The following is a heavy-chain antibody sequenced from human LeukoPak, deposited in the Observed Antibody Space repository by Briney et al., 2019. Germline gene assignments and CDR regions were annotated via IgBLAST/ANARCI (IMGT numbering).Heavy chain of an antibody. V-gene: IGHV4-39*01. Sequence: SETLSLTCTVSGGSISSSSYYWGWIRQPPGKGLEWIGSMYYSGSTYYNPSLKSRVTISVDTSKNRFSLKLSSVTAADTAVYYCARHTLGIAAAGKWFDPWGQGTLVTVSS. CDR1: GGSISSSSYY. CDR3: ARHTLGIAAAGKWFDP. D-gene: IGHD6-13*01. J-gene: IGHJ5*02. CDR2: MYYSGST.